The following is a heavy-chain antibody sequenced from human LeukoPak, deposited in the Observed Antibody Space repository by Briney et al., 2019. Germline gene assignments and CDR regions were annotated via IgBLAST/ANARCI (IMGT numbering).Heavy chain of an antibody. J-gene: IGHJ4*02. CDR3: ARAPPSGWREPTDY. D-gene: IGHD6-19*01. CDR1: GFTFSDYY. V-gene: IGHV3-11*04. CDR2: ISSSGSTI. Sequence: GGSLRLSCAASGFTFSDYYMSWIRQAPGKGLEWVSYISSSGSTIYYADSVKGRFTISRDNAKNSLYLQMNSLRAEDTAVYYCARAPPSGWREPTDYWGQGTLVTVSS.